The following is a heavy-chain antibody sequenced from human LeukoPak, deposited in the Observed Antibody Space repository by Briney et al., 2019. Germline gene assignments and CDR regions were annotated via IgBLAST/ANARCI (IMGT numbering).Heavy chain of an antibody. CDR3: ARNKYSSGWYLDY. J-gene: IGHJ4*02. CDR2: IYYSGST. V-gene: IGHV4-59*08. Sequence: SETLSLTCTVSGGSISSFYWSWIRQPPGKGLEWIGYIYYSGSTNYNPSLKSRVTISVDTSKNQFSLKLSSVTAADTAVYYCARNKYSSGWYLDYWGQGTLVTVSS. CDR1: GGSISSFY. D-gene: IGHD6-19*01.